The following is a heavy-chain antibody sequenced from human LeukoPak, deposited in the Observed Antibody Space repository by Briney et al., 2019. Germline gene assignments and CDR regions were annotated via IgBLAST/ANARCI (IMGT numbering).Heavy chain of an antibody. D-gene: IGHD3-10*01. CDR1: GFTFSSYA. V-gene: IGHV4-34*01. J-gene: IGHJ5*02. CDR3: ARVVTMVRGVIISYRGYWFDP. Sequence: GSLRLSCAASGFTFSSYAMSWIRQPPGKGLEWIGEINHSGSTNYNPSLKSRVTISVDTSKNQFSLKLSSVTAADTAVYYCARVVTMVRGVIISYRGYWFDPWGQGTLVTVSS. CDR2: INHSGST.